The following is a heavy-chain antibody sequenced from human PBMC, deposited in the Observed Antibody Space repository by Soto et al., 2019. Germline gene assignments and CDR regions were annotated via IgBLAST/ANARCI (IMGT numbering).Heavy chain of an antibody. J-gene: IGHJ6*02. CDR2: IYPGDSDT. CDR1: GYKVSTWHNFTSYW. D-gene: IGHD3-3*01. CDR3: VRLGFNYVFLSGYENYRNYYCIDV. V-gene: IGHV5-51*01. Sequence: PGESLKISCMGSGYKVSTWHNFTSYWIAWVRQMPGEGLEWMGIIYPGDSDTRYSPSFQGQLTISADKSINSVYLQWSSLTASDTVTYYCVRLGFNYVFLSGYENYRNYYCIDVWGQGTTVTVSS.